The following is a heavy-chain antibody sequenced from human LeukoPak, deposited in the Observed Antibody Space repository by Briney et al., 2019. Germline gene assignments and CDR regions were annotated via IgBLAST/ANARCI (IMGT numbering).Heavy chain of an antibody. D-gene: IGHD3-16*02. V-gene: IGHV4-4*07. CDR1: GGSISSYY. CDR3: AREDYRNYKYGMDV. CDR2: IYTSGST. J-gene: IGHJ6*02. Sequence: SETLSLTCTVSGGSISSYYWSWIRQPAGKGLEWIGRIYTSGSTNYNPSLKSRVTMSVDTSKNQFPLKLSSVTAADTAVYYCAREDYRNYKYGMDVWGQGTTVTVSS.